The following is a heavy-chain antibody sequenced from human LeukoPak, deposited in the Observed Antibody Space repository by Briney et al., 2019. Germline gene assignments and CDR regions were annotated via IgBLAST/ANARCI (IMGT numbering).Heavy chain of an antibody. Sequence: GGSLRLSCAASGFTFSSNGMNWVRQAPGKGLEWVSYISATGGTIYYADSVKGRFTISRDNSKNTLYLQVNSLRAEDTAVYYCARDRYRSGWYGDFDCWGQGTLVTVSS. CDR3: ARDRYRSGWYGDFDC. CDR1: GFTFSSNG. CDR2: ISATGGTI. V-gene: IGHV3-48*01. J-gene: IGHJ4*02. D-gene: IGHD6-19*01.